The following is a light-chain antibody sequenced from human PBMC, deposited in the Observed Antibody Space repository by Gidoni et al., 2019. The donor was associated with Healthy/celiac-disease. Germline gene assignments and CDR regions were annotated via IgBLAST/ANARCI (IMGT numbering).Light chain of an antibody. Sequence: QSALTQPASVSGPPGQSITISCTGTSSDVGSYNLVSWYQQHPGKAPKLMIYEGSKRPSGVSNRFSCSKSGNTASLTISGLQAEDEADYYCCSYAGSSTHVVFGGGTKLTVL. CDR2: EGS. CDR3: CSYAGSSTHVV. J-gene: IGLJ2*01. CDR1: SSDVGSYNL. V-gene: IGLV2-23*01.